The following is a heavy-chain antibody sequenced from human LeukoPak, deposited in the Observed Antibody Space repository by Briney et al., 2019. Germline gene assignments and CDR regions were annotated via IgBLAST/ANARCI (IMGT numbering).Heavy chain of an antibody. V-gene: IGHV4-34*01. Sequence: PSETLSLTCAVYGGSFSGYYWSWIRQPPGKGLEWIGEINHSGSTNYNPSLKSRVTMSVDTSKNQFSLNLTSVTAADTAMYYCARRRYAYGDYVYWGQGTLVTVSS. J-gene: IGHJ4*02. CDR3: ARRRYAYGDYVY. D-gene: IGHD4-17*01. CDR2: INHSGST. CDR1: GGSFSGYY.